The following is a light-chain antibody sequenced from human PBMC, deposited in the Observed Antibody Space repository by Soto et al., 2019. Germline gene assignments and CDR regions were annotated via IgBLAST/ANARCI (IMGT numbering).Light chain of an antibody. Sequence: HSALTQPPSASGSPGQSVTISCTGTSSDVGGYNYVSWYQQHPGKAPKLMIYEVTKRPSGVPDRFSGSKSGNTASLTVSGLQAEDEADYYCCSYAGSYTYVVFGGGTKLTVI. V-gene: IGLV2-8*01. CDR3: CSYAGSYTYVV. J-gene: IGLJ2*01. CDR1: SSDVGGYNY. CDR2: EVT.